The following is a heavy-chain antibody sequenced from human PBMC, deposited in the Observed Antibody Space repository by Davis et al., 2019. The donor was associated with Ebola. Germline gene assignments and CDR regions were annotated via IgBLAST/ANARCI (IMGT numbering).Heavy chain of an antibody. Sequence: PGGSLRLSCEASGFTFSSYALNWVRQAPGKGLEWISVIGGSGGSTYYAGSVKGRFTISRDNSKNTLYLQMNSLRAEDTAVYYCAKGISGSCYSGVDYWGQGTLVTVSS. CDR3: AKGISGSCYSGVDY. CDR2: IGGSGGST. D-gene: IGHD2-15*01. CDR1: GFTFSSYA. V-gene: IGHV3-23*01. J-gene: IGHJ4*02.